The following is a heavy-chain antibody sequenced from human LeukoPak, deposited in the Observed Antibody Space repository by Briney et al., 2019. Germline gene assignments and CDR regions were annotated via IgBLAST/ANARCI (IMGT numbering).Heavy chain of an antibody. CDR1: GFLFTYYW. J-gene: IGHJ4*02. V-gene: IGHV3-7*01. CDR2: ILYDGIDK. D-gene: IGHD5-24*01. Sequence: GGALVLSFAAPGFLFTYYWMKWVRPAPGKGPEWVAMILYDGIDKQYLDSVKGRFTISRDNAKNSLYLEMNRLRAEDTAMYYWVRKRGWLQFDNWGQGTLVTVS. CDR3: VRKRGWLQFDN.